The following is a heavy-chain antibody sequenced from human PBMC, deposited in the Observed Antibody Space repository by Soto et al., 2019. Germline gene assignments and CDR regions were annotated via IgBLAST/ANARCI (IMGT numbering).Heavy chain of an antibody. V-gene: IGHV5-10-1*01. CDR1: GYSFVSYW. Sequence: GESLKISCSGYGYSFVSYWISWVRQMPGKGLEWMGRIDLGDSYTNYSPSFEGHVTISADRSISTAYLQWTSLKASDTAMYFCARHRLFCAGKEYYYSFYGMDVWGQGTTVTVSS. J-gene: IGHJ6*02. D-gene: IGHD2-21*01. CDR2: IDLGDSYT. CDR3: ARHRLFCAGKEYYYSFYGMDV.